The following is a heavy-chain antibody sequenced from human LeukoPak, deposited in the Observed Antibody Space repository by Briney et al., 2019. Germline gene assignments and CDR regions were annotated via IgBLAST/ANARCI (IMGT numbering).Heavy chain of an antibody. CDR2: IYTSGST. D-gene: IGHD3-10*01. J-gene: IGHJ4*02. V-gene: IGHV4-4*07. Sequence: SETLSLTCTVSGGSISSYYWSWIRQPAGEGLEWIGRIYTSGSTNYNPSLKSRVTMSVDTSKNQFSLKLSSVTAADTAVCYCARFVDLWFGESLTRRYYFDYWGQGTLVTVSS. CDR1: GGSISSYY. CDR3: ARFVDLWFGESLTRRYYFDY.